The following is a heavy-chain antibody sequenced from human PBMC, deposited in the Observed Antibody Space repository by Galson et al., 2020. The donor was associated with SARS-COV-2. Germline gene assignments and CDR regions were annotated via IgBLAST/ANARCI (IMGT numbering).Heavy chain of an antibody. CDR3: ARERGAYFDF. Sequence: TETLSLTCTASGDSIGSYYWTWIRQPPGKGLEWIGYIYSGGTTNYNPSLKSRAIISVDKSKNQFSLKLSSVTAADTALYYCARERGAYFDFWGQGTQVTVSS. CDR2: IYSGGTT. V-gene: IGHV4-59*01. D-gene: IGHD5-12*01. CDR1: GDSIGSYY. J-gene: IGHJ4*02.